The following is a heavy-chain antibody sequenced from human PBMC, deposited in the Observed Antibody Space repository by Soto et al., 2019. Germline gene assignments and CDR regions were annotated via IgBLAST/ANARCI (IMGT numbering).Heavy chain of an antibody. D-gene: IGHD6-6*01. CDR3: AKDLIAARTF. J-gene: IGHJ4*02. CDR1: GFTFSNYA. V-gene: IGHV3-23*04. Sequence: EVQLVESGGGLVQPGGSLRLSCAASGFTFSNYAMAWVRQAPGKGLEWVSSISGGGDYTYYTDSVKGRSTIYRDNSKSTLHLQLDSLRVEDTAVYYCAKDLIAARTFWGQGALVAVSS. CDR2: ISGGGDYT.